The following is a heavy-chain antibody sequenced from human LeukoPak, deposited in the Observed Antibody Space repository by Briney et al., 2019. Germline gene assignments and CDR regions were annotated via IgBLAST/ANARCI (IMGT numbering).Heavy chain of an antibody. D-gene: IGHD3-3*01. CDR3: ARGPDPPYYDFWSGYFTYYFDY. CDR1: GYTFTSYD. J-gene: IGHJ4*02. CDR2: MNPNSGNT. Sequence: GASVKVSCKASGYTFTSYDINWVRQATGQGLEWMGWMNPNSGNTGYAQKFQGRVTMTRNTSISTVYMELSSLRFEDTAVYYCARGPDPPYYDFWSGYFTYYFDYWGQGTLVTVSS. V-gene: IGHV1-8*01.